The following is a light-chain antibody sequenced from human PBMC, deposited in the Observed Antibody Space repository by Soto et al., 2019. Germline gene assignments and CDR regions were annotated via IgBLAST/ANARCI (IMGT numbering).Light chain of an antibody. CDR1: SSNIGSNT. V-gene: IGLV1-44*01. CDR3: AAWDDSLNGFV. CDR2: TNN. J-gene: IGLJ1*01. Sequence: QSALTQPPSASGAPGQRVTISCSGSSSNIGSNTVNWYQQLPGTAPKLLIYTNNQRPSGVRDRFSGSRSGTSASLAISGLQSEDEADYYCAAWDDSLNGFVCGTGTKVTVL.